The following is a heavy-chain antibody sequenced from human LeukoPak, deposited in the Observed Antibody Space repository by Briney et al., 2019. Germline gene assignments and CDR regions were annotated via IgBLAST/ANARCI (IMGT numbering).Heavy chain of an antibody. D-gene: IGHD4-23*01. CDR2: ISSSSSTI. CDR1: GFTFSSYS. J-gene: IGHJ6*02. Sequence: GGSLRLSCAASGFTFSSYSMNWVRQAPGKGLEWVSYISSSSSTIYYADSVKGRFTISRDNAKNSLYLQMNSLRAEDTAVYYCARGRTPGYYYGMDVWGQGTTVTVSS. CDR3: ARGRTPGYYYGMDV. V-gene: IGHV3-48*04.